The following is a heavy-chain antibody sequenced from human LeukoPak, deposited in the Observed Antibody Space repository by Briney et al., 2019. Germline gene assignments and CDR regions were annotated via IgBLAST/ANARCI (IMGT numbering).Heavy chain of an antibody. V-gene: IGHV4-34*01. CDR1: GGSFSGFY. D-gene: IGHD3-22*01. J-gene: IGHJ4*02. CDR3: ARGLGKEVITTYAY. CDR2: INHSGST. Sequence: SETLSLTCAVYGGSFSGFYWSWIRQPPGKGLEWIGEINHSGSTNYNPSLKSRVTISVDTSKNQFSLKLSSVTAADTAVYYCARGLGKEVITTYAYWGQGTLVTVSS.